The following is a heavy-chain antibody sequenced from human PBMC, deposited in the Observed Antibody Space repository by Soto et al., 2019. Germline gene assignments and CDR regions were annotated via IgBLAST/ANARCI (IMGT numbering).Heavy chain of an antibody. CDR2: IYYSGST. CDR1: GGSISSSSYY. J-gene: IGHJ4*02. V-gene: IGHV4-39*01. D-gene: IGHD5-18*01. Sequence: QLQLQESGPGLVKPSETLSLTCTVSGGSISSSSYYWCWIRQPPGKGLEWIGSIYYSGSTYYNPSLKSRVTISVDTSKNQFSLKLSSVTAADTAVYYCARSGGRGIQLWLTFDYWGQGTLVTVSS. CDR3: ARSGGRGIQLWLTFDY.